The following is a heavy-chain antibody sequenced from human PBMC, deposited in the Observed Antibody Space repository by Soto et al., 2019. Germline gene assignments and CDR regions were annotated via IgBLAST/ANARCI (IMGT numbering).Heavy chain of an antibody. CDR1: GGSFSNYY. CDR3: GRGRGYSNAWGSYYSGMDV. D-gene: IGHD6-19*01. CDR2: INHNGST. V-gene: IGHV4-34*01. Sequence: SETLSLTCAIYGGSFSNYYWNWIRQPPGKGLEWMGKINHNGSTNYSPSLKSQLTISVDTSKNQFSLMLIYVTAADTAVYFCGRGRGYSNAWGSYYSGMDVWGQGTTVTVSS. J-gene: IGHJ6*02.